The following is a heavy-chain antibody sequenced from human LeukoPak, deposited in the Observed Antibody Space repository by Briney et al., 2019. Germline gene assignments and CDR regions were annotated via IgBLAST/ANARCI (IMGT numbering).Heavy chain of an antibody. J-gene: IGHJ4*02. Sequence: SGGSLRLSCAASGFTFSSYGMHWVRQAPGKGLEWVAFIRYDGSNKYYADSVKGRFTISRDNAKNSLYLQMNSLRAEDTAVYYCARCSRIVGARLTRRILGIFWDYWGQGTLVTVSS. CDR2: IRYDGSNK. CDR3: ARCSRIVGARLTRRILGIFWDY. D-gene: IGHD1-26*01. CDR1: GFTFSSYG. V-gene: IGHV3-30*02.